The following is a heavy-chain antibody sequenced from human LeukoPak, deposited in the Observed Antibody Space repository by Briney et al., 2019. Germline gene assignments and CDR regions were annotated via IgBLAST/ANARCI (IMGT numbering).Heavy chain of an antibody. CDR2: IYSGGST. CDR1: GFTVSSNY. Sequence: PGGSLRLSCAASGFTVSSNYMSWVRQAPGKGLEWVSVIYSGGSTYYAGSVKGRFTISRDNSKNTLYLQMNSLRAEDTAVYYCARASRYGSGFDYWGQGTLVTVSS. CDR3: ARASRYGSGFDY. D-gene: IGHD3-10*01. V-gene: IGHV3-66*01. J-gene: IGHJ4*02.